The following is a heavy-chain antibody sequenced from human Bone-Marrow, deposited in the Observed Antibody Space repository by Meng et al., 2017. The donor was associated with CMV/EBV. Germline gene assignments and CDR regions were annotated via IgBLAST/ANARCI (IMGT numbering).Heavy chain of an antibody. J-gene: IGHJ3*01. CDR1: GASIRNNFYW. CDR2: IFHSGST. V-gene: IGHV4-31*03. D-gene: IGHD3-10*01. CDR3: ARSYRSEWSYGPEGTFEL. Sequence: LRLSCTVSGASIRNNFYWWNWIRQGPEKGLEWIGSIFHSGSTNHNPALWGRLSMSVDTSKGQFSLHLRSVTAADTAVYYCARSYRSEWSYGPEGTFELWGQGTMVTVSS.